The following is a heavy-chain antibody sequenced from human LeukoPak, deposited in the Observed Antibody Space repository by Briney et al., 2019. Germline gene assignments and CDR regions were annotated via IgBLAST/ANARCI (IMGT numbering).Heavy chain of an antibody. Sequence: SVTVSCKASGGTFSSYAISWLRQAPGQGLEWMGRVIPIFGTANYAQKFQGRVTITTDESTSTAYMELSSLRAEDTAVYYCARPSRREMVYAPFDYWGQGTLVTVSS. J-gene: IGHJ4*02. V-gene: IGHV1-69*05. CDR2: VIPIFGTA. CDR3: ARPSRREMVYAPFDY. CDR1: GGTFSSYA. D-gene: IGHD2-8*01.